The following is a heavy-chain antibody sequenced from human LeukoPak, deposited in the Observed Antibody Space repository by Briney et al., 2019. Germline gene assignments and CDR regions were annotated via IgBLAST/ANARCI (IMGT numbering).Heavy chain of an antibody. CDR2: IRWDGGST. CDR3: ARGAAKDVLRFLEWLPYNSDAFDI. V-gene: IGHV3-43*01. D-gene: IGHD3-3*01. Sequence: GGSLRLSCAASGFTFDDYTMHWVRQAPGKGLEWVSLIRWDGGSTYYADSVKGRFTISRDNSKNSLYLQMNSLRAEDTAVYYCARGAAKDVLRFLEWLPYNSDAFDIWGQGTMVTVSS. J-gene: IGHJ3*02. CDR1: GFTFDDYT.